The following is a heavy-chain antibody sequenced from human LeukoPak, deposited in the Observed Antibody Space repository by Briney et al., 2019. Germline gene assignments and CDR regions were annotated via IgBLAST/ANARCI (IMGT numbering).Heavy chain of an antibody. CDR1: GFIFSSFS. D-gene: IGHD3-3*01. Sequence: GGSLRLSCAASGFIFSSFSVNWVRQAPGKGLEWVSCISTSGGLSSVYYADSVKGRFTISRDNARNSLFLQMNSLGAEDTAVYYCARGGLTITMFGVPITRNFDYWGQGTLVTVSS. CDR2: ISTSGGLSSV. CDR3: ARGGLTITMFGVPITRNFDY. J-gene: IGHJ4*02. V-gene: IGHV3-21*01.